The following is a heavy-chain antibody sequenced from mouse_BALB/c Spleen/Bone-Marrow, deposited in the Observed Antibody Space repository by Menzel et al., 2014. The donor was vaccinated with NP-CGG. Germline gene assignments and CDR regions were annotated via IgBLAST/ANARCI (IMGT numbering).Heavy chain of an antibody. CDR3: ARKYGDY. CDR2: IYPGDGET. J-gene: IGHJ2*01. CDR1: GYPYSGYW. V-gene: IGHV1-80*01. Sequence: VQGVESGAELVRPGSSVKISCKASGYPYSGYWMNWVKQRPGQGLEWIGQIYPGDGETNYNGKFKGNATLTADKSSSTAYMQLISLTSEDSAVYFCARKYGDYWGQGTTLTVSS. D-gene: IGHD2-10*02.